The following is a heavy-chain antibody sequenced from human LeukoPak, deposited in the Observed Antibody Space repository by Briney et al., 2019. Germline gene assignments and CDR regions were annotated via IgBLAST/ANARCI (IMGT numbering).Heavy chain of an antibody. V-gene: IGHV4-59*08. CDR2: IYCSGST. CDR1: GGSISSYY. D-gene: IGHD2-2*01. J-gene: IGHJ1*01. CDR3: ARLGCSSTSCYEIQH. Sequence: SETLSLTCTVSGGSISSYYWSWIRQPPGKGLVWIGYIYCSGSTNYNPSLKSRVTISVDTSKNQFSLKLSSVTAADTAVYYCARLGCSSTSCYEIQHWGQGTLVTVSS.